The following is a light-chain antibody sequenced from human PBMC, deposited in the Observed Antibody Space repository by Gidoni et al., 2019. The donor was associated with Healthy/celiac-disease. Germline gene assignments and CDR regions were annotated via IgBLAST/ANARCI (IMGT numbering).Light chain of an antibody. CDR2: AAS. CDR3: QQLKSYPPMYT. J-gene: IGKJ2*01. Sequence: DIQLTQSPSFLSASVGDRVTITCRASQGISSYLAWYQQKPGKAPKLLIYAASPLQSGVPSRFSGSGSGTEFTLTISSLQPEDVATYYCQQLKSYPPMYTFGQGTKLEIK. CDR1: QGISSY. V-gene: IGKV1-9*01.